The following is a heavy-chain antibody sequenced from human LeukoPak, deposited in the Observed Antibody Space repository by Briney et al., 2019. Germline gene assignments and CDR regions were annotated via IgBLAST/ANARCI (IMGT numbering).Heavy chain of an antibody. V-gene: IGHV4-34*01. CDR3: ATVQLVDPSKLAYCGGDCLED. Sequence: KPSETLSLTCAVYGGSFSGYYWSWIRQPPGKGLEWIGEINHSGSTNYNPSLKSRVTISVDTSKNQFSLKLSSVTAADTAVYYCATVQLVDPSKLAYCGGDCLEDWGQGTLVTVSS. J-gene: IGHJ4*02. CDR1: GGSFSGYY. CDR2: INHSGST. D-gene: IGHD2-21*02.